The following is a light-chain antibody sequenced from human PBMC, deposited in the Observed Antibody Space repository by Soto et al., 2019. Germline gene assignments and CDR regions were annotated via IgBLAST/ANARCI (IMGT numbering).Light chain of an antibody. CDR2: RNS. CDR3: QSYDTSVNGL. CDR1: SSNIGAGYD. V-gene: IGLV1-40*01. Sequence: QSVLTQPPSVSGAPGQRVTISCIGSSSNIGAGYDVPWYQQLPGRAPKLLISRNSNRPSGVPDRFSASKSGASASLTITGLQPEDEADYYCQSYDTSVNGLFGGGTKLTVL. J-gene: IGLJ3*02.